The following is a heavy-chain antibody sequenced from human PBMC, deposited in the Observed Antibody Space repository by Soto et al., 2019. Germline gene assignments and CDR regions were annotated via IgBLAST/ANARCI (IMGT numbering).Heavy chain of an antibody. CDR2: INHSGTT. Sequence: QVQLQQWGAGLLRPSETLSLSCAVSGGSLNGYYWSWIRQPPGKGLEWIGEINHSGTTNYTPSLKILVTRSPHTPRNQFSLNLIAATAADTPVYSCAIRAWLTRSFVPWRQGRRVTVSS. CDR1: GGSLNGYY. D-gene: IGHD5-12*01. V-gene: IGHV4-34*01. J-gene: IGHJ5*02. CDR3: AIRAWLTRSFVP.